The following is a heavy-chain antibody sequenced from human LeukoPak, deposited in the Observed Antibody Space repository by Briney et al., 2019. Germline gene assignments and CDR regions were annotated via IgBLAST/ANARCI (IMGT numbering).Heavy chain of an antibody. Sequence: SETLSLTCTVSGGSISSYYWSWIRQPAGKGLEWIGRIYTSGSTNYNPSLKSRVTVSVDTSKNQFSLKLSSVTAADTAVYYCARVRYSYAQPYYYYYYYMDVWGKGTTVTVSS. CDR3: ARVRYSYAQPYYYYYYYMDV. CDR2: IYTSGST. D-gene: IGHD5-18*01. V-gene: IGHV4-4*07. CDR1: GGSISSYY. J-gene: IGHJ6*03.